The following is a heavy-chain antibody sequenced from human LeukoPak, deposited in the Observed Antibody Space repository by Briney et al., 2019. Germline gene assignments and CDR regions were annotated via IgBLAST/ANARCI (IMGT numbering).Heavy chain of an antibody. D-gene: IGHD5-12*01. Sequence: SETLSLSCTVSGGSISSSNWWSWVRPPPGEGLEWIGEIYHSGNTNYNPSLKSRVTTSVDKSKSQFSLKVTSVTAADTAVYYCARVGYSGFDIWGQGTPVTVSS. CDR3: ARVGYSGFDI. CDR2: IYHSGNT. V-gene: IGHV4-4*02. CDR1: GGSISSSNW. J-gene: IGHJ4*02.